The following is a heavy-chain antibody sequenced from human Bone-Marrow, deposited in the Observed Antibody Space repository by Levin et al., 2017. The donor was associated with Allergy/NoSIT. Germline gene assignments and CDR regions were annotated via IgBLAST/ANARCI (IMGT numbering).Heavy chain of an antibody. CDR1: GLTFPRSA. D-gene: IGHD5-12*01. J-gene: IGHJ4*02. CDR2: ISENGGST. Sequence: GGSLRLSCVVSGLTFPRSAMSWVRQAPGKGLEWVSSISENGGSTDYADSVKGRFTISRDNAKNTLYLQMNSLRVEDTAIYYCATKARYNRYAPFDFWGQGTLVTVSS. CDR3: ATKARYNRYAPFDF. V-gene: IGHV3-23*01.